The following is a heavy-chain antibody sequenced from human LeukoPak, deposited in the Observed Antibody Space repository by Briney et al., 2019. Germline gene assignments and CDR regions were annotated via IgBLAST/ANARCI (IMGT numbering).Heavy chain of an antibody. CDR3: ARSAIWPIAARRYYFDY. CDR1: GGSFSGYY. J-gene: IGHJ4*02. V-gene: IGHV4-34*01. Sequence: SETLSLTCAVHGGSFSGYYWSWIRQPPGKGLEWIGEINHSGSTNYNPSLKSRVTISVDTSKNQFSLKLSSVTAADTAVYYCARSAIWPIAARRYYFDYWGQGTLVTVSS. D-gene: IGHD6-6*01. CDR2: INHSGST.